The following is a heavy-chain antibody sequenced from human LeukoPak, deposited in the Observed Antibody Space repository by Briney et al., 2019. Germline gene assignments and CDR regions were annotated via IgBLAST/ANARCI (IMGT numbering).Heavy chain of an antibody. CDR1: GFTFSNYV. Sequence: PGGSLRLSCAASGFTFSNYVMDWVRQPPGEGLQWVSVISGSGITTYYARSVKGRFTISRDNAKNTLYLQMNNLRAEDTAIYDCAKTGLYSSSSRGYFDYWGQGTLVTVSS. D-gene: IGHD6-6*01. CDR2: ISGSGITT. V-gene: IGHV3-23*01. CDR3: AKTGLYSSSSRGYFDY. J-gene: IGHJ4*02.